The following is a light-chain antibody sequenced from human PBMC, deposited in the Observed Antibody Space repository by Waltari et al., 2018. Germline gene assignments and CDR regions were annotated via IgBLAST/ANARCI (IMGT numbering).Light chain of an antibody. CDR2: EVS. CDR3: SSYAGSDNFVI. CDR1: SSDVAGYNY. Sequence: QSALTQPPSASGSPGQSVTISCTGTSSDVAGYNYFSWYQQHPGKAPKLMIYEVSKRPSGVPDRFSGSKSGNTASLTVSGLQAEDEADYYCSSYAGSDNFVIFGGGTKLTVL. J-gene: IGLJ2*01. V-gene: IGLV2-8*01.